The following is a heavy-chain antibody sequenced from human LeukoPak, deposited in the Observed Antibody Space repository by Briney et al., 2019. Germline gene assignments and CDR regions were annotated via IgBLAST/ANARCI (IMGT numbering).Heavy chain of an antibody. J-gene: IGHJ4*02. CDR1: GGSIGSGDYY. D-gene: IGHD3-22*01. CDR3: ARGRPTRYYYDSSGPDY. V-gene: IGHV4-30-4*01. Sequence: SQTLSLTCTVSGGSIGSGDYYWSWIRQPPGKGLEWIGYIYYSGSTYYNPSLKSRVTISVDTSKNQFPLKLSSVTAADTAVYYCARGRPTRYYYDSSGPDYWGQGTLVTVSS. CDR2: IYYSGST.